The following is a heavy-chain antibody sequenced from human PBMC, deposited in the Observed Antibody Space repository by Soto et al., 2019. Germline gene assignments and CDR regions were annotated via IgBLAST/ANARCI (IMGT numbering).Heavy chain of an antibody. CDR2: ISYDGSNK. J-gene: IGHJ5*02. V-gene: IGHV3-30-3*01. CDR3: ARGGYNWNYVNWFDP. CDR1: GFTFSSYA. D-gene: IGHD1-7*01. Sequence: QVQLVESGGGVGQPGRSLRLSCAASGFTFSSYAMHWVRQAPGKGLEWVAVISYDGSNKYYADSVKGRFTISRDNSKNTLYLQMNSLRAEDTAVYYCARGGYNWNYVNWFDPWGQGTLVTVSS.